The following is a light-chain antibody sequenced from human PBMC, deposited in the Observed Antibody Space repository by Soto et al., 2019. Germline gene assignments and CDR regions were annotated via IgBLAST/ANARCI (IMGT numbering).Light chain of an antibody. CDR1: TSNIGSNI. CDR3: KSFTSSSVL. J-gene: IGLJ2*01. Sequence: QSVLSQPPSASGTPGQRVTISCSGRTSNIGSNIVSWYQQLPGTAPKLVIFADNQRPSGVPDRFSGFKSGTSASLAINGLQSEDEADYYCKSFTSSSVLFGGGTKVTVL. CDR2: ADN. V-gene: IGLV1-44*01.